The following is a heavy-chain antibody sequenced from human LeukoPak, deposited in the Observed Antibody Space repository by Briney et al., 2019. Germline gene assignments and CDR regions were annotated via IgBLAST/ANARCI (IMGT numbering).Heavy chain of an antibody. J-gene: IGHJ1*01. V-gene: IGHV4-39*01. CDR2: IYYSGRA. CDR3: SVRRYYFDNSGYYHAEYFQH. D-gene: IGHD3-22*01. Sequence: PSETLSLTCTVSGGSISSTSYYWVWIRQPPGKGLEWIGSIYYSGRAYYNPSLRNRATISVDTSKNQFSLKLYSVTAADTAVYYCSVRRYYFDNSGYYHAEYFQHWGQGTLVTVSS. CDR1: GGSISSTSYY.